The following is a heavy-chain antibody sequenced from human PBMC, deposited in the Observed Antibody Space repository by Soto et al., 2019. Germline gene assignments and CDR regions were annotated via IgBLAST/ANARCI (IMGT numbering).Heavy chain of an antibody. CDR3: AHYVSSSPAGWFDP. Sequence: QITLKESGPTLVKPTQTLTLTCIFSGLSLSTSGEAVGWIRQPPGKALEWLALIYWDDDKRYNPTLKTRLTIPKSTTKSQVVLTLTNMDPVDTATYYCAHYVSSSPAGWFDPWGQGILVTVSS. J-gene: IGHJ5*02. D-gene: IGHD3-10*02. V-gene: IGHV2-5*02. CDR2: IYWDDDK. CDR1: GLSLSTSGEA.